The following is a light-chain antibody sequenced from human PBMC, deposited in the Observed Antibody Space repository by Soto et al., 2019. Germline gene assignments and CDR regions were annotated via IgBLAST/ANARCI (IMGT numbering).Light chain of an antibody. Sequence: EIVMTQSPATMSWSLGESATLACRASQSVGNSHVAWYQQRRGLPPRLLIYGAYNRATGIPDRFSGSGGGADFTPTISRLETEDFVVYFCYQYGNSPPGTFGQGTRLEIK. CDR2: GAY. CDR1: QSVGNSH. J-gene: IGKJ5*01. CDR3: YQYGNSPPGT. V-gene: IGKV3-20*01.